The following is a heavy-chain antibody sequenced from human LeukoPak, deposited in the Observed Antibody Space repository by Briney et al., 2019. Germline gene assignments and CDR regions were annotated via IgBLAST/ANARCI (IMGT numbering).Heavy chain of an antibody. Sequence: PSETLSLTCTVSGGSISSYYWSWIRQPPGKGLEWIGYIYDSGTTNYIPSLKSRVTISVDTSKNQFSLTLSSVTAADTAVYYCASRRSGWYYFDYWGQGTLVTVSS. J-gene: IGHJ4*02. V-gene: IGHV4-59*08. CDR3: ASRRSGWYYFDY. D-gene: IGHD6-19*01. CDR1: GGSISSYY. CDR2: IYDSGTT.